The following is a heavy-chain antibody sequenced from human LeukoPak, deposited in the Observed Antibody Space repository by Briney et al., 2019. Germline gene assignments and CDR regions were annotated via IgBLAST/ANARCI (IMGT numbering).Heavy chain of an antibody. D-gene: IGHD6-19*01. J-gene: IGHJ6*02. Sequence: GGSLRLSCAASGFIFSTYGMHWVRQAPGKGLKWVAVISYDGSNKYYADSVKGRFTISRDNSKNSLYLQMNSLRAEDTAVYYCARDRGGSSGWCGAYYYGMDVWGQGTTVTVSS. V-gene: IGHV3-30*03. CDR2: ISYDGSNK. CDR1: GFIFSTYG. CDR3: ARDRGGSSGWCGAYYYGMDV.